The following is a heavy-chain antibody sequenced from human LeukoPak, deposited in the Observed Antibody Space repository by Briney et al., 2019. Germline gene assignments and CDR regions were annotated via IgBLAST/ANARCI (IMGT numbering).Heavy chain of an antibody. J-gene: IGHJ4*02. CDR1: GGTFSSYA. CDR3: ARDGGISQGPD. Sequence: SVKVSCEASGGTFSSYAISWVRQAPGQGLEWMGGIIPIFGTAHYAQKFQGRVTITADESTSTAYMELSSMRSEDTAVYYCARDGGISQGPDWGQGTLVTVSS. CDR2: IIPIFGTA. V-gene: IGHV1-69*13. D-gene: IGHD3-16*01.